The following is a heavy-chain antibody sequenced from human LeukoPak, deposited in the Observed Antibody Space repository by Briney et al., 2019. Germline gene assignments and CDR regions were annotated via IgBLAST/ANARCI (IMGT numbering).Heavy chain of an antibody. J-gene: IGHJ4*02. Sequence: GGSLRFSCAASGFTFSTYAMHWVRQAAGKGLDWVAVISYDGSYKYYADSVKGRFTISRDNSKNTLYLQMNSLRAEDTAVYYCARDRSRAVAGIIHWGQGTLVTVSS. V-gene: IGHV3-30*04. CDR3: ARDRSRAVAGIIH. D-gene: IGHD6-19*01. CDR1: GFTFSTYA. CDR2: ISYDGSYK.